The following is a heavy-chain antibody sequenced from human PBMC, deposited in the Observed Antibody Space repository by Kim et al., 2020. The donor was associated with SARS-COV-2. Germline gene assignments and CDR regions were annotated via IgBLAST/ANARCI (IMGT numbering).Heavy chain of an antibody. D-gene: IGHD6-13*01. V-gene: IGHV4-39*01. J-gene: IGHJ4*02. CDR3: ARHSPQLAIDY. CDR1: GGSISSSSYY. CDR2: IYYSGST. Sequence: SETLSLTCTVSGGSISSSSYYWGWIRQPPGKGLEWIGSIYYSGSTYYNPSLKSRVTISVDTSKNQFSLKLSSVTAADTAVYYCARHSPQLAIDYWGQGTLVTVSS.